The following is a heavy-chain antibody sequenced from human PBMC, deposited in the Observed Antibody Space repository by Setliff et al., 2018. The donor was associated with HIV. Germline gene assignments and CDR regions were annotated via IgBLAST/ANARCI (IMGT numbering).Heavy chain of an antibody. V-gene: IGHV4-4*02. CDR1: GGSISSDNW. D-gene: IGHD2-2*01. CDR2: IYHSEYT. J-gene: IGHJ6*02. Sequence: SETLSLTCAVSGGSISSDNWWTWVRQPPGKGLEWIGEIYHSEYTNYNASLKSRVSMSVDKSKNQFPLKLTSVTAADTAVYYCARGHCSGTNCYGVDYYGMDVWVPETLLVTVSS. CDR3: ARGHCSGTNCYGVDYYGMDV.